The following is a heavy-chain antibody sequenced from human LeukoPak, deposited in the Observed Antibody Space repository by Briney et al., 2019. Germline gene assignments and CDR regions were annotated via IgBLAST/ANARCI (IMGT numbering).Heavy chain of an antibody. J-gene: IGHJ4*02. CDR3: ARTVTTTHFDY. D-gene: IGHD4-11*01. CDR2: IHHSGNT. V-gene: IGHV4-39*07. Sequence: SETLSLICSVSGGSISSSDHYWGWIRQPPEKGLEWIGSIHHSGNTYYNPSLKSRVTMSVDTSKSQFSLKLTSVTAADTAVYYCARTVTTTHFDYWGQGTLVTVSS. CDR1: GGSISSSDHY.